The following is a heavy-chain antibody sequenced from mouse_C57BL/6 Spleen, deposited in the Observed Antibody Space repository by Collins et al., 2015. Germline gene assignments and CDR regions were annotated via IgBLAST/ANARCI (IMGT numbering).Heavy chain of an antibody. J-gene: IGHJ4*01. D-gene: IGHD1-1*01. CDR1: GFSLTSYG. CDR2: IWSGGST. V-gene: IGHV2-2*02. CDR3: ARNYYGSSYYAMDY. Sequence: QVQPKQSGPGLVQPSQSLSITCTVSGFSLTSYGVHWVRQSPGKGLEWLGVIWSGGSTDYNAAFISRLSISKDNSKSQVFFKMNSLQANDTAIYYCARNYYGSSYYAMDYWGQGTSVTVSS.